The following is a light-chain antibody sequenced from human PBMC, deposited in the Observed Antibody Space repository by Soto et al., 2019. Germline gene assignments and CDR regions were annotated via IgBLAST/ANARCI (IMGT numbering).Light chain of an antibody. J-gene: IGKJ1*01. V-gene: IGKV1-5*01. CDR3: QQYSDSSGA. Sequence: DIQMTQSPSILSASVGDRVTITCRARQSISSWLAWYQQKPGKAPKLLIFDASTLESGVPSRFSGSGSGTDFTLTVSSLQPDDFATYYCQQYSDSSGAFGQGTKVDIK. CDR1: QSISSW. CDR2: DAS.